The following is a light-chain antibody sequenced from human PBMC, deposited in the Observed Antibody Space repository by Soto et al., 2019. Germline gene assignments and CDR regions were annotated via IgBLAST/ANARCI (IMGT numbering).Light chain of an antibody. CDR2: AAS. CDR3: QQSFSIPYT. Sequence: DIQMTQSPSSLSASVGDTVAITCRASQYINNYLNWYQQKPGKAPEFLIYAASSLQSGVPSRFSGSGSGTEFTLTITSLHSEDFATYYCQQSFSIPYTFGRGTKVDIK. CDR1: QYINNY. V-gene: IGKV1-39*01. J-gene: IGKJ2*01.